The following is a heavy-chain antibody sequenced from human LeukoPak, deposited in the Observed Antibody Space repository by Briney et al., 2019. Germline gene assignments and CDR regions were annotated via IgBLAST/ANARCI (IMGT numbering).Heavy chain of an antibody. CDR2: VSPNSGDI. V-gene: IGHV1-2*02. Sequence: ASVKVSSKASGYTFNVYYIHWVRQAPGQGLEWMGWVSPNSGDIMLAQKFQGRVTLTRDTSINTAYMELTGLAFDDTAIYYCVRDYFGSGSLTDYWGQGTLVTVSS. CDR3: VRDYFGSGSLTDY. J-gene: IGHJ4*02. D-gene: IGHD3-10*01. CDR1: GYTFNVYY.